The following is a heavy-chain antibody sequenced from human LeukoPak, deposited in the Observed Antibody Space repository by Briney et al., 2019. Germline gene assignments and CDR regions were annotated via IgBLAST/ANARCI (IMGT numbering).Heavy chain of an antibody. CDR3: ARQGLDCSSTSCYTMYHY. V-gene: IGHV4-34*01. CDR2: INHSGST. D-gene: IGHD2-2*02. J-gene: IGHJ4*02. CDR1: GGSFSGYY. Sequence: SETLSLTCAVYGGSFSGYYWSWIRQPPGKGLEWIGEINHSGSTNYNPSLKSRVTISVDTSKNQFSLKLSSVTAADTAVYYCARQGLDCSSTSCYTMYHYWGQGTLVTVSS.